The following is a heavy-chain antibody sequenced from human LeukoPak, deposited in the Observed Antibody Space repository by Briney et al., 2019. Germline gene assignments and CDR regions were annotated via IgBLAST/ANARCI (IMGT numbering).Heavy chain of an antibody. V-gene: IGHV3-30-3*01. Sequence: PGGSLRLSCAASGFTFSSYAMHWVRQAPGKGLGWVAVISYDGSNKYYADSVKGRFTISRDNSKNTLYLQMNSLRAEDTAVYYCARLGVGTTSMVVAFDIWGQGTMVTVSS. J-gene: IGHJ3*02. CDR1: GFTFSSYA. D-gene: IGHD4-17*01. CDR2: ISYDGSNK. CDR3: ARLGVGTTSMVVAFDI.